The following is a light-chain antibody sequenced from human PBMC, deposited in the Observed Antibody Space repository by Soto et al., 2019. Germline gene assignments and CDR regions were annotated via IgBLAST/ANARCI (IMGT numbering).Light chain of an antibody. V-gene: IGKV3-20*01. CDR3: QHYGSSPPVT. Sequence: EIVLTQSPDTLSLSPGGRATLSCRASQSVTTRLAWYQQKPGQPPRLLISGASVRASGVPVRISGSGSGTDFTLTISRLEPEDFAVYYCQHYGSSPPVTFGQGTKVEIK. J-gene: IGKJ1*01. CDR2: GAS. CDR1: QSVTTR.